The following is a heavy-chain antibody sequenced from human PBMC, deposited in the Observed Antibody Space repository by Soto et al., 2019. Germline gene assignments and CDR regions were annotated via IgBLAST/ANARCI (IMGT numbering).Heavy chain of an antibody. D-gene: IGHD3-3*01. CDR2: ISDSGGTV. CDR1: GFTFSSYE. Sequence: GGSLRLSCAASGFTFSSYEMNWVRQAPGQGLEWVSYISDSGGTVYYADSVKGRFTVSRDNAQNSVYLQMNSLRNEDTAVYYCARDLLHYDFWSGYSAYYYYGMDVWGPGTTVTVSS. J-gene: IGHJ6*02. V-gene: IGHV3-48*03. CDR3: ARDLLHYDFWSGYSAYYYYGMDV.